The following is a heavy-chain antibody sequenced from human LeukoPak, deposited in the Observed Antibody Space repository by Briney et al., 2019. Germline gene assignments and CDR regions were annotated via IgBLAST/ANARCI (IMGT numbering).Heavy chain of an antibody. CDR3: ASSITMVRGPTRGLFDY. CDR1: GFTFSDYY. CDR2: ISSSGSTI. D-gene: IGHD3-10*01. Sequence: GGSLRLSCAASGFTFSDYYMSWIRQAPGKGLEWVSYISSSGSTIYYADSVKGRFTISRDNAKNSLYLQMNSLRAEDTAVYYCASSITMVRGPTRGLFDYWGQGTLVTVSS. V-gene: IGHV3-11*04. J-gene: IGHJ4*02.